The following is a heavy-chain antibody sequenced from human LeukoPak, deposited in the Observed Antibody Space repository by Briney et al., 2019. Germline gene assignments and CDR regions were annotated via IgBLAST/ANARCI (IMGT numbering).Heavy chain of an antibody. V-gene: IGHV4-59*11. CDR2: IYYSGST. J-gene: IGHJ2*01. CDR1: GGSISSHY. D-gene: IGHD3-10*01. CDR3: ARVYGRRYFDL. Sequence: SETLSLTCTASGGSISSHYWSWIPQPPGKGLEWIGYIYYSGSTNYNPSLKSRVTITVDTSKNQFSLKLSSVTAADTAVYYCARVYGRRYFDLWGRGTLVTVSS.